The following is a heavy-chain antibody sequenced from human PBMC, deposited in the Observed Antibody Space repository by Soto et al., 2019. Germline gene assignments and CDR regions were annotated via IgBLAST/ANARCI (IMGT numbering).Heavy chain of an antibody. V-gene: IGHV3-7*03. Sequence: GSLRPCRAAGEFTIGNYLIAWVREAPGKGLEWVANINQDGGEKYHVDSVKGRFTISRDNAENSLYLQMNSLRAEDTAVYYCARDATYCLDCWGRGTLVTVYS. CDR2: INQDGGEK. CDR1: EFTIGNYL. D-gene: IGHD2-8*02. CDR3: ARDATYCLDC. J-gene: IGHJ4*02.